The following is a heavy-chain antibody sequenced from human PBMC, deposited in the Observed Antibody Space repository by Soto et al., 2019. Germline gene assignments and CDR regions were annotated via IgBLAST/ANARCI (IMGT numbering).Heavy chain of an antibody. Sequence: QVQLQESGPGLVKPSETLSLTCTVSGGSVSSGSYYWSWIRQPPGKGLEWIGYIYYSGSTNYNPSLKSRVTISVDTSKNQFALKLSSVTAADTAVYYCARDREVGRARGMDVWGQGTTVTVSS. D-gene: IGHD3-10*01. CDR3: ARDREVGRARGMDV. V-gene: IGHV4-61*01. CDR2: IYYSGST. CDR1: GGSVSSGSYY. J-gene: IGHJ6*02.